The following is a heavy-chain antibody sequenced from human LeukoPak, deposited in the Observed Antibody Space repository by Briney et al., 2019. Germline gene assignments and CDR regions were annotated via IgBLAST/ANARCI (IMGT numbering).Heavy chain of an antibody. V-gene: IGHV3-30*18. CDR1: GFTFSSYW. Sequence: PGGSLRLSCAASGFTFSSYWMHWVRQAPGKGLEWVAVISYDGSEKYYADSVKGRFTVSNDNSKNTVYLQMIGLRIEDTAVYYCAKVADSGSYYNYFESWGPGTLVTVSS. CDR2: ISYDGSEK. CDR3: AKVADSGSYYNYFES. J-gene: IGHJ4*02. D-gene: IGHD1-26*01.